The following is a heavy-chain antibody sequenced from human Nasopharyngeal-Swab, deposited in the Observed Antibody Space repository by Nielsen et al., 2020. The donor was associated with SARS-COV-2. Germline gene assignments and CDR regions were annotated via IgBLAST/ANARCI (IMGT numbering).Heavy chain of an antibody. V-gene: IGHV3-30*03. CDR1: GFTFSSYG. CDR2: ISYDGSNK. Sequence: GESLKIPCAASGFTFSSYGMHWVRQAPGKGLEWVAVISYDGSNKYYADSVKGRFTISRDNSKNTLYLQMNSLRAEDTAVYYCARDRVWSGYYYGMDVWGQGTTVTVSS. J-gene: IGHJ6*02. D-gene: IGHD3-3*01. CDR3: ARDRVWSGYYYGMDV.